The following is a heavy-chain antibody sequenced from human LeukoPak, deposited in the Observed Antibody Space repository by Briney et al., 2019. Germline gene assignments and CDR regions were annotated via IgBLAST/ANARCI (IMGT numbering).Heavy chain of an antibody. Sequence: GGSLRLSCVASGFTFHDYAMNWVRQAPGKGLEWVSGITWNSGNIDYADSVRGRFTISRDNAKNSLFLQMNSLRAEDTAVYYCAKDRGAVAGVMDVWGKGTTVTVSS. V-gene: IGHV3-9*01. CDR3: AKDRGAVAGVMDV. D-gene: IGHD6-19*01. J-gene: IGHJ6*03. CDR2: ITWNSGNI. CDR1: GFTFHDYA.